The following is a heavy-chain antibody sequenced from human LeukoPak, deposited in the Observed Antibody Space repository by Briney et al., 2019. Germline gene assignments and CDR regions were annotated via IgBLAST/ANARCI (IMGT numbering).Heavy chain of an antibody. D-gene: IGHD6-13*01. CDR3: ARDDASNWSSDFDY. V-gene: IGHV1-2*02. CDR1: GYTFTGYY. J-gene: IGHJ4*02. Sequence: GASVKVSCKASGYTFTGYYLHWVRQAPGQGLEWMGWFNPASGGTNYAQKFQGRVTMTRDTSISTAYMELSRLGSDDTALYYCARDDASNWSSDFDYWGQGTLVTVSS. CDR2: FNPASGGT.